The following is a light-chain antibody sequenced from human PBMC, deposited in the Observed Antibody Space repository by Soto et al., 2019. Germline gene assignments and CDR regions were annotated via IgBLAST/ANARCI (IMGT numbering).Light chain of an antibody. CDR2: LAS. J-gene: IGKJ3*01. CDR1: QSLLHRNGNSY. Sequence: DIVMTQSPLSLSVTPGEAASISCRCSQSLLHRNGNSYLDWYLQRPGQSPRLLISLASNRASGVPDRFSGSGSGTDFTLHISRVEAEDVGVYYCMQALQASFTFGPGTKVDL. V-gene: IGKV2-28*01. CDR3: MQALQASFT.